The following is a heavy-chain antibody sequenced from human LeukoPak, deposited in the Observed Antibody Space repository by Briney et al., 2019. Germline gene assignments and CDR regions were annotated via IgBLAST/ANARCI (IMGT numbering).Heavy chain of an antibody. CDR2: IYSGGGT. Sequence: GGSLRLSCAASGFTVSSNYMSWVRQAPGKGLEWVSVIYSGGGTYYADSVKGRFTISRDKSKTTLYLQMNSLRAEDTAVYYCASGSTGIAAAGGDAFDIWGQGTMVTVSS. V-gene: IGHV3-53*01. CDR1: GFTVSSNY. CDR3: ASGSTGIAAAGGDAFDI. J-gene: IGHJ3*02. D-gene: IGHD6-13*01.